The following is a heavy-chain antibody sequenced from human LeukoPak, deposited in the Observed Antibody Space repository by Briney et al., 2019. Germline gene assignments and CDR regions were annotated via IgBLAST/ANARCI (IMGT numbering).Heavy chain of an antibody. CDR3: GMSGDRVPLQDDVFDV. V-gene: IGHV5-51*01. CDR2: IYPGDSGP. J-gene: IGHJ3*01. D-gene: IGHD1-26*01. CDR1: GSCFTSYC. Sequence: GESLQISCKVSGSCFTSYCIGWVRQLPGKGLEWMGIIYPGDSGPTYSPSFQGQVTISVDKSINTAYLQWSSLQASDTAMYYCGMSGDRVPLQDDVFDVWGQGTMVTVST.